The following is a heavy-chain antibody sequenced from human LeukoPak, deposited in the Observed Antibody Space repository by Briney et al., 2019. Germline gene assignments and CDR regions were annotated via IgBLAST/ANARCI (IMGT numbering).Heavy chain of an antibody. CDR1: GGSINSYY. D-gene: IGHD3-16*01. CDR3: ATRMITFGGGGEN. V-gene: IGHV4-59*01. J-gene: IGHJ4*02. CDR2: IYYSGST. Sequence: SETLSLTCTVSGGSINSYYWSWIRQPPGKGLGWIGYIYYSGSTNYNPSLKSRVTISVDTSKNQFSLRLSSVTAEDTAVYYCATRMITFGGGGENWGQGTLVTVSS.